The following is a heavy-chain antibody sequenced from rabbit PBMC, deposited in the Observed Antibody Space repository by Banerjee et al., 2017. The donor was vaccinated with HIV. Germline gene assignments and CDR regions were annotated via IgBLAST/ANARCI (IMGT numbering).Heavy chain of an antibody. D-gene: IGHD6-1*01. V-gene: IGHV1S40*01. CDR2: INTSSGNT. J-gene: IGHJ4*01. Sequence: QSLEESGGDLVKPGASLTLTCTASGFTLSSYYMCWVRQAPGKGLEWIACINTSSGNTVYASWAKGPFTISKTSSTTVTLEMTSLTAADTATYFCARNGGMLDYKLWGPGTLVTVS. CDR3: ARNGGMLDYKL. CDR1: GFTLSSYY.